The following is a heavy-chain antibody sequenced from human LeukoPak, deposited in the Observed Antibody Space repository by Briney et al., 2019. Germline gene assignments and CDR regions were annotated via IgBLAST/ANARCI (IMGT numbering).Heavy chain of an antibody. V-gene: IGHV4-30-2*01. CDR1: GGSISSGGYS. CDR2: ICHSGST. J-gene: IGHJ5*02. CDR3: ARGRVWFDP. Sequence: SETLSLTCAVSGGSISSGGYSWSWIRQPPGKGLEWIGYICHSGSTYYNPSLKSRVTISVDRSKNQFSLKLSSVTAADTAVYYCARGRVWFDPWGQGTLVTVSS.